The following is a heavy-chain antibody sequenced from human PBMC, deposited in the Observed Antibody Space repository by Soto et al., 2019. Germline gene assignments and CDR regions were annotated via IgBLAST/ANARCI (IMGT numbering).Heavy chain of an antibody. J-gene: IGHJ3*02. D-gene: IGHD2-2*02. CDR3: ARDPGPSDAGPVRYPADI. Sequence: QVRLVQSGAEVKKPGASVTVSCRASGYTFTTYYLHWVRQAPGQGLEWMGIINPNGGSTTYSQHFQGRITMTRDTSANTVYMELSGLTSEDTAVYFCARDPGPSDAGPVRYPADIWGQGTLVTISS. V-gene: IGHV1-46*01. CDR1: GYTFTTYY. CDR2: INPNGGST.